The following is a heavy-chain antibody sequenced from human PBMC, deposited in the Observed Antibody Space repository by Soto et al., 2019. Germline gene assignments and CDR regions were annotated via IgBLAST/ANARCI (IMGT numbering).Heavy chain of an antibody. Sequence: TLSLTCNVSGGSITRGGYYWSWIRQHPGKGLEWIGYIYNSGTTYYNPSLKSRVTISVDTSKNQLSLKLTSVTAADTAVYYCARDPAPWGQGTLVTSPQ. J-gene: IGHJ5*02. V-gene: IGHV4-31*03. CDR1: GGSITRGGYY. CDR3: ARDPAP. CDR2: IYNSGTT.